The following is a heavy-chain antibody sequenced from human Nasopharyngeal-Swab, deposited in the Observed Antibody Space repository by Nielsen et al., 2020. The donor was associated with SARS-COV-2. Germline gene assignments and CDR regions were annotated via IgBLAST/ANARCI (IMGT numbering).Heavy chain of an antibody. CDR3: ARARRGVDYYMDV. J-gene: IGHJ6*03. V-gene: IGHV3-21*01. D-gene: IGHD3-10*01. CDR2: ISSSSSYI. CDR1: GFTFLLSL. Sequence: GGSLRLSCAASGFTFLLSLLPFFLPSQGKGLEWVSSISSSSSYIYYADSVKGRFTISRDNAKNSLYLQMNSLRAEDTAVYYCARARRGVDYYMDVWGKGTTVTVSS.